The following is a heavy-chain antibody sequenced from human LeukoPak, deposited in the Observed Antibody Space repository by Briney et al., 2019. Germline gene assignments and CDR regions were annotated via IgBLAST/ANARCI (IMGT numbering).Heavy chain of an antibody. V-gene: IGHV4-34*01. CDR2: INHSGST. J-gene: IGHJ3*02. CDR1: GGSFSGYY. CDR3: ARGRNAFDI. Sequence: PSETLSLTCAVYGGSFSGYYWSWIRQPPGKGLEWIGEINHSGSTNYNPSLKSRVTISVDMSKNQFSLKLSSVTAADTAVYYCARGRNAFDIWGQGTMVTVSS.